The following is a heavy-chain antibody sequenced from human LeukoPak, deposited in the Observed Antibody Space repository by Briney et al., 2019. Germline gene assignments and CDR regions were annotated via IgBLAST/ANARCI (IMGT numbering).Heavy chain of an antibody. J-gene: IGHJ4*02. Sequence: GGSLRLSCAVSGFTFSNAWMSWVRQAPGKGLEWVGRINGKTDGGTTDYAAPVKGRFTISRDDSKNTLYLQMNSLKTEDTAVYYCTTENWGFDYWGQGTLVTVSS. V-gene: IGHV3-15*01. CDR1: GFTFSNAW. CDR3: TTENWGFDY. D-gene: IGHD7-27*01. CDR2: INGKTDGGTT.